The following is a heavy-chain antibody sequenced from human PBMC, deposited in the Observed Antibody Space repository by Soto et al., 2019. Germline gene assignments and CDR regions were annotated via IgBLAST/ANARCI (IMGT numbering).Heavy chain of an antibody. Sequence: PSETLSLTCTVSGGSISTGAYYWAWIRQLPGKGLEWIVYTYFIGCTYYNPSLTSRVTILVDTSKNQFSLHLSSVTAADTAVYYCAADHLKEQTSWFDPWGQGTLVTVSS. D-gene: IGHD6-13*01. CDR1: GGSISTGAYY. CDR3: AADHLKEQTSWFDP. V-gene: IGHV4-31*03. CDR2: TYFIGCT. J-gene: IGHJ5*02.